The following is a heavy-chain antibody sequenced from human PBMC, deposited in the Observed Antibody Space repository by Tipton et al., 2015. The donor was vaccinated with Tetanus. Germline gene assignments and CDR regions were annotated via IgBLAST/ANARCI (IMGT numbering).Heavy chain of an antibody. Sequence: TLSLTCTVPGGSLRSGGYYWSWIRQHPGQGLEWIGYIYYTGNTYYNPSLKSRVTLSIDMSKNQFSLRLSSVTAADTAVYFCARRVVGATLDYWGQGSLVTVSS. J-gene: IGHJ4*02. CDR2: IYYTGNT. D-gene: IGHD1-26*01. V-gene: IGHV4-31*03. CDR1: GGSLRSGGYY. CDR3: ARRVVGATLDY.